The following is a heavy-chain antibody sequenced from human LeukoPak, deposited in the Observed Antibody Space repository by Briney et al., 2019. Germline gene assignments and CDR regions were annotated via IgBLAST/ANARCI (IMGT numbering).Heavy chain of an antibody. CDR3: AKPRDPYYFDY. V-gene: IGHV1-46*01. CDR1: GYTFTSYF. CDR2: INPSGGST. J-gene: IGHJ4*02. Sequence: ASVKVSCKASGYTFTSYFMHWVRQAPGQGLEWMGIINPSGGSTSYAQKFQGRVTMTRDTSTSTVYMELSSLRSEDTAVYYCAKPRDPYYFDYWGQGTLVTVSS.